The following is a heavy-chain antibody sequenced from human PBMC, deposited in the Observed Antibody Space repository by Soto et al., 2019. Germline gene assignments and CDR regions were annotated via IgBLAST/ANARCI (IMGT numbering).Heavy chain of an antibody. J-gene: IGHJ4*02. V-gene: IGHV4-31*03. CDR1: GGSISSGGYY. Sequence: TSETLSLTCTVSGGSISSGGYYWSWIRQHPGKGLEWIGYIYYSGSTYYNPSLKSRVTISVDTSKNQFSLKLSSVTAADTAVYYCARGVRPAGRPGFDYWGQGTLVTVSS. D-gene: IGHD6-13*01. CDR2: IYYSGST. CDR3: ARGVRPAGRPGFDY.